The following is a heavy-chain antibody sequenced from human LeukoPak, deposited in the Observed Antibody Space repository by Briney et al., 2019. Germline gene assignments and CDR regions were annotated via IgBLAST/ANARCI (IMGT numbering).Heavy chain of an antibody. D-gene: IGHD1-26*01. CDR1: GYTFTSYY. V-gene: IGHV1-46*01. Sequence: GASVKVSCKASGYTFTSYYIHWVRQAPGQGLEWMGIINPSGGSTSYAQKFQGRVTMTRDMSTSTVYMELSSLGSEDTAVYYCARDPPLGNSGSYYLDYWGQGTLVTVSS. CDR3: ARDPPLGNSGSYYLDY. J-gene: IGHJ4*02. CDR2: INPSGGST.